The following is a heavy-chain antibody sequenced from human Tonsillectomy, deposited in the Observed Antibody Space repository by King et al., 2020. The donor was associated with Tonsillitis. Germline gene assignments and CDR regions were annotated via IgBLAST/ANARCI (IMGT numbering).Heavy chain of an antibody. Sequence: VQLQQWGAGLLKPSETLSLTCAVNGGSFSGYYWSWIRQPPGKGLEWIGEINHSESTNYSPSLKSRVTISVDTSKNQFSLKLSSVTAADTAVYYCARHKQWLTQYYDNSGYKTHYYFDYWGQGTLVTVSS. CDR3: ARHKQWLTQYYDNSGYKTHYYFDY. CDR2: INHSEST. CDR1: GGSFSGYY. V-gene: IGHV4-34*01. J-gene: IGHJ4*02. D-gene: IGHD3-22*01.